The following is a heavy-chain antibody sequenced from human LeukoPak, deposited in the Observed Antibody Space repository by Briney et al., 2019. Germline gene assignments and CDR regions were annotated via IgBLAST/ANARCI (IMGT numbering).Heavy chain of an antibody. CDR3: ARVGDGYNLFDY. CDR1: GDSIISTSYY. CDR2: IYYSGST. D-gene: IGHD5-24*01. V-gene: IGHV4-39*02. J-gene: IGHJ4*02. Sequence: KPSETLSLTCTVSGDSIISTSYYWGWIRQPPGKGLEWIGSIYYSGSTYYNLSLKSRVTIYVDTSKNHFSLKLSSVTAADTAVYYCARVGDGYNLFDYWGQGLLVTVSS.